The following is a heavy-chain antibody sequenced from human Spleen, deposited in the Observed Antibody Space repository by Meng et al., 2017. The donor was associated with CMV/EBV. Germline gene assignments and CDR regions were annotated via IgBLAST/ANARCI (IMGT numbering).Heavy chain of an antibody. CDR1: GYKFDIYG. CDR2: VGAESGET. D-gene: IGHD4-17*01. J-gene: IGHJ4*02. CDR3: ARAGAAVTTNFDF. Sequence: KASGYKFDIYGITWVRQAPGQGLEWVGWVGAESGETNYGQKFQGRVTVTADTFTKTAYMEMRSLRSDDSAIYYCARAGAAVTTNFDFWGQGTLVTVSS. V-gene: IGHV1-18*01.